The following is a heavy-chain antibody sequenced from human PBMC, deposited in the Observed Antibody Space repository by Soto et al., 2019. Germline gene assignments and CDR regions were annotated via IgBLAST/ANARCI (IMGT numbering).Heavy chain of an antibody. D-gene: IGHD3-10*01. CDR3: AKDYGVRGIMTNLFDS. V-gene: IGHV3-23*01. CDR1: GFTFDNYA. CDR2: ISGSGDRT. J-gene: IGHJ5*01. Sequence: EVQLLESGGGLVQPGGSLRLSCTASGFTFDNYAMAWVRQAPGKGLEWVAGISGSGDRTNYVDSVKGRFTISRDSSKNRLYLQMRSRLAEDTALYYCAKDYGVRGIMTNLFDSWGQGTLVAVSS.